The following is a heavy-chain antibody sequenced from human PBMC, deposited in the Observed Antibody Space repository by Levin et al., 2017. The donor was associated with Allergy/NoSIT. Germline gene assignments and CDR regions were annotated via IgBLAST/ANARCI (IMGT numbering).Heavy chain of an antibody. V-gene: IGHV3-13*04. Sequence: GGSLRLSCAASGFNFRTYDIHWVRQVIGKGLEWVSSLGTGGDRHYAGSVKGRFTISRYNAKTSVLLQMNSLRVGDTALYYCARARHSLLLGDYFDSWGQGTLVTVSS. CDR1: GFNFRTYD. D-gene: IGHD3-16*01. CDR3: ARARHSLLLGDYFDS. J-gene: IGHJ4*02. CDR2: LGTGGDR.